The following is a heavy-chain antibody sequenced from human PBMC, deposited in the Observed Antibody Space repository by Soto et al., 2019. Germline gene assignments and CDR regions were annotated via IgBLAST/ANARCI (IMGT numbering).Heavy chain of an antibody. CDR3: ARGDCSGGTCSSGDAFDI. Sequence: SVKVSCKASGGTSSSYTISWVRQAPGQGLEWMGRIIPILGIANYAQNFQGRVTITADKSTRTVYMELSSLRSEDTAVYYCARGDCSGGTCSSGDAFDIWGQGTMVTVSS. D-gene: IGHD2-15*01. V-gene: IGHV1-69*02. CDR2: IIPILGIA. CDR1: GGTSSSYT. J-gene: IGHJ3*02.